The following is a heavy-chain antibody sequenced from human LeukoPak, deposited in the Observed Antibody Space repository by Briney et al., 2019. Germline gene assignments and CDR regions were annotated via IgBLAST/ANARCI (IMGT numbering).Heavy chain of an antibody. J-gene: IGHJ4*02. D-gene: IGHD1-14*01. CDR3: ARAIRGFGTFITGQIDY. V-gene: IGHV1-69*05. CDR1: GYTFTSYG. Sequence: EASVKVSCKASGYTFTSYGISWVRQAPGQGLEWMGGIIPIFGTANYAQKFQGRVTITTDESTSTAYMELSSLRSEDTAVYYCARAIRGFGTFITGQIDYWGQGTLVTVSS. CDR2: IIPIFGTA.